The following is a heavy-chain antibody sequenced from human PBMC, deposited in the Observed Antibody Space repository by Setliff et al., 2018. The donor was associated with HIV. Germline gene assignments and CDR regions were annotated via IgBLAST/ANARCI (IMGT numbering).Heavy chain of an antibody. V-gene: IGHV4-59*08. Sequence: SETLSLTCAVYGDSFSGYYWSWIRQPPGKGLEWIGSIYFTGSSDNNPSLKSRVTLSVDTSKNQFSLRLSSVTAADTAVYYCARFDDNGYSVDFWGQGTLVTVSS. CDR1: GDSFSGYY. J-gene: IGHJ4*02. CDR2: IYFTGSS. CDR3: ARFDDNGYSVDF. D-gene: IGHD3-22*01.